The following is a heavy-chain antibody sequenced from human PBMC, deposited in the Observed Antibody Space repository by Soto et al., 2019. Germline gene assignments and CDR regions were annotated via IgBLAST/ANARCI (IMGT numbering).Heavy chain of an antibody. V-gene: IGHV3-23*01. CDR1: GFSFSRHA. CDR2: ISSGGTT. Sequence: EVQLLESGGGLVQPGGSLRLSCAASGFSFSRHAMSWVRQAPGKGLEWVSTISSGGTTYYAHSVKGRFTISRDNSKNTQSLQMNSLGAEDTAVYYCAKLGYCSGGTCYLDYYYGVDVWGQGTTVTVSS. J-gene: IGHJ6*02. CDR3: AKLGYCSGGTCYLDYYYGVDV. D-gene: IGHD2-15*01.